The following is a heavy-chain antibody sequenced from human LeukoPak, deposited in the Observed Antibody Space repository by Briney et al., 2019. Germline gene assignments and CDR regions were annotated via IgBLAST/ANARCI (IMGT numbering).Heavy chain of an antibody. V-gene: IGHV4-4*02. CDR3: ARLRDGSGSYSIDY. CDR2: IYHSGTT. CDR1: DGSDSSSNW. J-gene: IGHJ4*02. D-gene: IGHD3-10*01. Sequence: KPSETLSLTCAVSDGSDSSSNWWSWDRQPPGRGLEWIGEIYHSGTTNSHPSLKSRVTISVDTSKNQFSLKLSSVTAADTAVYYCARLRDGSGSYSIDYWGQGTLVTVSS.